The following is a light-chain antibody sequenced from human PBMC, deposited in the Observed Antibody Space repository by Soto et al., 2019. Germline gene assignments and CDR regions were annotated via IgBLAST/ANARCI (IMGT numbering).Light chain of an antibody. Sequence: EIVLTQSPGPLSLSPGDRATLSCRASQSVNSNFLAWYQQKPGQAPRLLIYGASSRATGIPDTFIGSGSGTDVTLTISRLEPGDFAVYYCHQYGTSPWTFGQGTKVEIK. CDR2: GAS. V-gene: IGKV3-20*01. CDR3: HQYGTSPWT. CDR1: QSVNSNF. J-gene: IGKJ1*01.